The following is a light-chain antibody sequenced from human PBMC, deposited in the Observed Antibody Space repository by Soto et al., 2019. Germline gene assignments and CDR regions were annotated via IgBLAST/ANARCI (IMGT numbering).Light chain of an antibody. J-gene: IGLJ3*02. CDR3: CSYAGSRGLV. CDR1: SSDVGSYNL. Sequence: QSVLTQPASVSGSPGQSITISCTGTSSDVGSYNLVSWYQQHPGKAPKLMIYEGSKRPSGVSNRFSGSKSGNTASLTISGLKAEDEADYYCCSYAGSRGLVFGGG. CDR2: EGS. V-gene: IGLV2-23*01.